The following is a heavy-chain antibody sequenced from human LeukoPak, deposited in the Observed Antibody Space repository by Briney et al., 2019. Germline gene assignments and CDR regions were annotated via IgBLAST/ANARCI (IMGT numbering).Heavy chain of an antibody. CDR1: GGSISSGDYY. V-gene: IGHV4-30-4*08. J-gene: IGHJ6*03. Sequence: SETLSLTCTVSGGSISSGDYYWSWIRQPPGKGLEWIGYIYYSGSTYYNPSLKSRVTISVDTSKNQFSLKLSSVTAADTAVYYCARVGSYYYDYYMDVWGKGTTVTVPS. CDR2: IYYSGST. D-gene: IGHD3-22*01. CDR3: ARVGSYYYDYYMDV.